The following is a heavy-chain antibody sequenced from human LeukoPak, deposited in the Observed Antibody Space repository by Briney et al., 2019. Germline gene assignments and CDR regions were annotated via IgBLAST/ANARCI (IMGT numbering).Heavy chain of an antibody. CDR3: ARAPSEIGGYYPEYFRH. J-gene: IGHJ1*01. CDR2: IKSDGGT. CDR1: GLTVSSNY. Sequence: PGGSLRLSCAASGLTVSSNYMSWVRQAPGKGLEWVSRIKSDGGTNYADSVKGRFTISRDNAKKTVSLQMNSLRPEDTGVYYCARAPSEIGGYYPEYFRHWGQGTLVTVSS. D-gene: IGHD3-22*01. V-gene: IGHV3-53*01.